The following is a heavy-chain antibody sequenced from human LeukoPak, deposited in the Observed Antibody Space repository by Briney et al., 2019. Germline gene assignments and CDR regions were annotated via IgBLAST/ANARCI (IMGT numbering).Heavy chain of an antibody. CDR1: EGTFSSYA. Sequence: ASVKVSCKASEGTFSSYAISWVRQAPGQGLEWMGRIIPILGIANYAQKFQGRVTITADKSTSTAYMELSSLRSEDTAVYYCARGTSRGYSYGDYGMDVWGQGTTVTVSS. CDR3: ARGTSRGYSYGDYGMDV. V-gene: IGHV1-69*04. D-gene: IGHD5-18*01. J-gene: IGHJ6*02. CDR2: IIPILGIA.